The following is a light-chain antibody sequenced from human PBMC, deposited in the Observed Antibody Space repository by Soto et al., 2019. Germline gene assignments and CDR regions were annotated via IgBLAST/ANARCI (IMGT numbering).Light chain of an antibody. V-gene: IGKV1-5*01. J-gene: IGKJ1*01. CDR1: QTVSSW. CDR3: QQYKSYSPRT. CDR2: GAS. Sequence: DIQMTQSPSTLPASLGDRVTITCRASQTVSSWLAWYQQKPGKAPDLLIYGASTLKGGVPSRFSGSGSGTEFTLTISSLQPDDFATYYCQQYKSYSPRTFGQGTKVDIK.